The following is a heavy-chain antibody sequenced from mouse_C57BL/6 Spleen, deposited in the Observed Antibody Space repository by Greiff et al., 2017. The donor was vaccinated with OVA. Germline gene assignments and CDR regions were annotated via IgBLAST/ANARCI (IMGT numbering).Heavy chain of an antibody. Sequence: VQLVESGPGLVQPSPSLSISCTASGFSLTSYGVHWVRQSPGKGLEWLGVIWRGGSTDYNAAFISRLSISKDNSKSQVFFKMNSLQADDTAIYYCARNLVHYYAMDYWGQGTSVTVSS. CDR1: GFSLTSYG. D-gene: IGHD2-10*02. CDR3: ARNLVHYYAMDY. V-gene: IGHV2-2*01. CDR2: IWRGGST. J-gene: IGHJ4*01.